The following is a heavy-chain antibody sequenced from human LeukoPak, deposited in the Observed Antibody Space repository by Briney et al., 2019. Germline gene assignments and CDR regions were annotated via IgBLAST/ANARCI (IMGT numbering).Heavy chain of an antibody. Sequence: SVKVSCKASGYPFTSYYINWVRQAPGQGLEWMGWISAYNGDTNYAQNLQGRVTMTTDTSTDTAYMELRGLRSDGTAVYYFARDGLSHPNPNNCYTPGGRGTLVTVSS. J-gene: IGHJ5*02. V-gene: IGHV1-18*01. CDR1: GYPFTSYY. CDR3: ARDGLSHPNPNNCYTP. CDR2: ISAYNGDT.